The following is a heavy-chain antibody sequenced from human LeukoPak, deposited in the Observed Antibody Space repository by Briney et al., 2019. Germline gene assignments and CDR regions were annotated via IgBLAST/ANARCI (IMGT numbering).Heavy chain of an antibody. D-gene: IGHD3-10*01. CDR1: GFTFSSYS. Sequence: GGSLRLSCAASGFTFSSYSMNWVRQAEEEGLEWVSSISSSSSYIYYADSVKGRFTISRDNAKNSLYLQINSLRAEDTAVYYCARGDYYGSGTPGYWGQGTLVTVSS. CDR3: ARGDYYGSGTPGY. J-gene: IGHJ4*02. V-gene: IGHV3-21*01. CDR2: ISSSSSYI.